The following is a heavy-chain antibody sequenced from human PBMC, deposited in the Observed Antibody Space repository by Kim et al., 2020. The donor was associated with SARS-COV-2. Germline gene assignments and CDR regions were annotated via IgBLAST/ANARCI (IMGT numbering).Heavy chain of an antibody. Sequence: GGSLRLSCAASGFTFSSYGMHWVRQAPGKGLEWVAVIWYDGSNKYYADSVKGRFTISRDNSKNTLYLQMNSLRAEDTAVYYCAKDLSDYGGNFPARSYYYYGMDVWGQGTTVTVSS. CDR1: GFTFSSYG. J-gene: IGHJ6*02. CDR2: IWYDGSNK. D-gene: IGHD4-17*01. V-gene: IGHV3-33*06. CDR3: AKDLSDYGGNFPARSYYYYGMDV.